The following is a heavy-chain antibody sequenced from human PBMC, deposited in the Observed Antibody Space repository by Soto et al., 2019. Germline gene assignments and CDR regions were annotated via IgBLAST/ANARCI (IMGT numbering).Heavy chain of an antibody. CDR3: ARGPRGYVYYHGMDV. J-gene: IGHJ6*02. CDR2: IDTSGTT. V-gene: IGHV4-4*07. Sequence: SETLSLTCTVSGGSVSSYYVSWIRQSAGKGLEWIGRIDTSGTTNYNPSLKSRVTMSVDASKNHFSLNLSSVTAADTAVYYCARGPRGYVYYHGMDVWGQGTTVTVSS. D-gene: IGHD3-10*01. CDR1: GGSVSSYY.